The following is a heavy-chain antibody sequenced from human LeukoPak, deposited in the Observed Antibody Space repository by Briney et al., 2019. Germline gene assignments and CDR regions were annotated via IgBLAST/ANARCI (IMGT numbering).Heavy chain of an antibody. CDR2: ISGSGGST. D-gene: IGHD6-19*01. V-gene: IGHV3-23*01. CDR3: ARVGRYSSGNY. J-gene: IGHJ4*02. Sequence: RAGGSLRLSCAASGFTFSDYAMTWVRQAPGKGLEWVSAISGSGGSTYYADSVKGRFTISRDNAKNTLYLQMNSLRAEDTAVYYCARVGRYSSGNYWGQGTLVTVSS. CDR1: GFTFSDYA.